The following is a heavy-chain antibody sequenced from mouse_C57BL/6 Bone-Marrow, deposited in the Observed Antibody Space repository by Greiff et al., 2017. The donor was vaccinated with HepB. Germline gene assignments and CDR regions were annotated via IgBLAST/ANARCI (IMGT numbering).Heavy chain of an antibody. Sequence: VKLVDSGAELVKPGASVKISCKASGYAFSSYWMNWVKQRPGKGLEWIGQIYPGDGDTNYNGKFKGKATLTADKSSSTAYMQLSSLTSEDSAVYFCARGRGNYGSTMDYWGQGTSVTVSS. D-gene: IGHD1-1*01. CDR2: IYPGDGDT. CDR3: ARGRGNYGSTMDY. V-gene: IGHV1-80*01. CDR1: GYAFSSYW. J-gene: IGHJ4*01.